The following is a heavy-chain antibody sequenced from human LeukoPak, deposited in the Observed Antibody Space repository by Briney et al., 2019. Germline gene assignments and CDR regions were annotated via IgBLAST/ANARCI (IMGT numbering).Heavy chain of an antibody. D-gene: IGHD3-10*01. CDR3: ARARRYYGPYLDY. CDR2: IYYSGST. Sequence: SETLSPTCTVSGGSISSYYWSWIRQPPGKGLEWIGYIYYSGSTNYNPSLKSRVTISVDTPKNQFSLKLSSVTAADTAVYYCARARRYYGPYLDYWGQGTLVTVSS. V-gene: IGHV4-59*01. J-gene: IGHJ4*02. CDR1: GGSISSYY.